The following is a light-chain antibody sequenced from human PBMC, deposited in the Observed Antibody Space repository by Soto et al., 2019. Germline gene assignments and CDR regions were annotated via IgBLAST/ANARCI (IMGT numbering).Light chain of an antibody. CDR1: QGISNY. J-gene: IGKJ4*01. CDR2: AAS. V-gene: IGKV1-27*01. CDR3: QKYTNVPT. Sequence: DIQMTQSPSSLSASVGDRVTITCRASQGISNYLAWYQQIPGKVPKLLISAASTLQSGVPSRFSGSGSGTDFTLTISSLQPEDVPTYYCQKYTNVPTFDGGTKVEIK.